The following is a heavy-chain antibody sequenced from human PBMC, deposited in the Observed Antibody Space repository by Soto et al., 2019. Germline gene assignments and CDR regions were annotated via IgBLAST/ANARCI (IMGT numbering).Heavy chain of an antibody. CDR2: VSPPFRTS. Sequence: QVQLVQSGAEVKKPGSSVTVSCKTSGVSFNNNGIGWVRQAPGHGLEWMGGVSPPFRTSNYARKFQGRISITADASTGTVNMELSSLPSEDTAQYYCARVLYYGSGSYSPYGMDVWGQGTTVTVSS. V-gene: IGHV1-69*01. J-gene: IGHJ6*02. D-gene: IGHD3-10*01. CDR1: GVSFNNNG. CDR3: ARVLYYGSGSYSPYGMDV.